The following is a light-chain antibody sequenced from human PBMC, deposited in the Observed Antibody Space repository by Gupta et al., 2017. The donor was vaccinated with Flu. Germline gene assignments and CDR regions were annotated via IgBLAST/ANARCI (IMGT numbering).Light chain of an antibody. Sequence: DFQAVTPKEKVTITCRASQTIGNNLHWYQQKPGQSPNLLIKYASQSSSGVPSRFSGSGFGTDFTLTINSVEAEDAATYYCHQSSRFPITFGQGTRLEIK. J-gene: IGKJ5*01. V-gene: IGKV6-21*01. CDR3: HQSSRFPIT. CDR1: QTIGNN. CDR2: YAS.